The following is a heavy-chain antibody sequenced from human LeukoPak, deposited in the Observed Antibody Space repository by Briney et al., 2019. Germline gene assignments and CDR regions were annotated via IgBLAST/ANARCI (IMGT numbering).Heavy chain of an antibody. Sequence: GESLKISCKGSGYRFTIYWIGWVRQMPGRGLEWIGIIYPGDSDIRYSPSFQGQVNISADKSISTAYLQWSSLKASDTAVYYCARHLGWCNNTSGCDDESDAFDIWGQGTMVTVSS. V-gene: IGHV5-51*01. CDR2: IYPGDSDI. CDR1: GYRFTIYW. J-gene: IGHJ3*02. D-gene: IGHD2-2*01. CDR3: ARHLGWCNNTSGCDDESDAFDI.